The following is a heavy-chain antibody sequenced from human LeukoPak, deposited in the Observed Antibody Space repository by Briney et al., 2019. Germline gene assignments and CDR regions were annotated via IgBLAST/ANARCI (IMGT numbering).Heavy chain of an antibody. CDR1: GFTFSSYG. V-gene: IGHV3-30*18. D-gene: IGHD5-24*01. CDR3: AKERSAGRWLRGDFQH. Sequence: GRSLRLSCAASGFTFSSYGMHWVRQAPGKGLEWVAVISYDGSNKYYADSVKGRFTISRDNSKNTLYLQMNSLRAEDTAVYYCAKERSAGRWLRGDFQHWGQGTLVTVSS. CDR2: ISYDGSNK. J-gene: IGHJ1*01.